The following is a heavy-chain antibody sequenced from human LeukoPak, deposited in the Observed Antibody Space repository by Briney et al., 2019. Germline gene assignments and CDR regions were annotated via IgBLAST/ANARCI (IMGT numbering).Heavy chain of an antibody. D-gene: IGHD4-17*01. Sequence: GGSLRLSCAASGFTFSSYWMHWVRQAPGKGLVWVSRINSDGSSTSYADSVKGRFTISRDNSKSILYLQLNSLRVEDTAVYFCAKHKENFGDSCLDDYWGQGALVTVSS. J-gene: IGHJ4*02. CDR1: GFTFSSYW. CDR2: INSDGSST. V-gene: IGHV3-74*01. CDR3: AKHKENFGDSCLDDY.